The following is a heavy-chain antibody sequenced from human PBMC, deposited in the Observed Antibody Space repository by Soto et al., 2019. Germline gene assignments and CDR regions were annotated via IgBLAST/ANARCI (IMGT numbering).Heavy chain of an antibody. D-gene: IGHD2-2*01. Sequence: QLQLQESGPGLVKPSETLSLTCTVSGGSISSSSYYWGWIRQPPGKGLEWIGSIYYSGSTYYNPSLKSRVTISVDTSKNQFSLKLSSVTAADTAVYYCARRYLDCSSTSCLNWFVPWGQGTLVTVSS. CDR2: IYYSGST. CDR3: ARRYLDCSSTSCLNWFVP. J-gene: IGHJ5*02. CDR1: GGSISSSSYY. V-gene: IGHV4-39*01.